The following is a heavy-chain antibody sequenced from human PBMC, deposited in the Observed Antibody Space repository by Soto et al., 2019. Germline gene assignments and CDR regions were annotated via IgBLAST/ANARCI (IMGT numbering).Heavy chain of an antibody. CDR3: ARGTVTTMYYYYYMDV. D-gene: IGHD4-4*01. J-gene: IGHJ6*03. Sequence: GASVKVSCKASGGTFSSYTISWVRQAPGQGLEWMGRIIPILGIANYTQKFQGRVTITADKSTSTAYMELSSLRSEDTAVYYCARGTVTTMYYYYYMDVWGKGTTVTVSS. V-gene: IGHV1-69*02. CDR1: GGTFSSYT. CDR2: IIPILGIA.